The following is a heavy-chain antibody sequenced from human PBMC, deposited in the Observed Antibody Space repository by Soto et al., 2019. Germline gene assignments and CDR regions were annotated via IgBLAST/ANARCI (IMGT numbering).Heavy chain of an antibody. CDR2: ISYDGSNQ. Sequence: GGSLRLSCAASGFTFNIYGMHWVRQAPDKGLEWVALISYDGSNQYYADSVKGRFTISRDNSKNTLFPQMNSLRADDTAVYYCAKDQASGQGSFDSWGQGTLVTVSS. CDR3: AKDQASGQGSFDS. J-gene: IGHJ4*02. V-gene: IGHV3-30*18. CDR1: GFTFNIYG.